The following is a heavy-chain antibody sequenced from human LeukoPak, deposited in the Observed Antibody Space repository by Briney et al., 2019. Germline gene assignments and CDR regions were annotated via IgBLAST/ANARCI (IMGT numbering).Heavy chain of an antibody. CDR2: ISGSGSDM. D-gene: IGHD2-8*01. V-gene: IGHV3-11*01. CDR1: GFGFSDSY. Sequence: PGGSLRLSCVVSGFGFSDSYMTWIRQTPGKVLEWLAYISGSGSDMYYADSVKGRFTISRDNAKNSLYLQMNSLRPDDTALYYCSTDPRLLIYWGHGTLVTVSS. CDR3: STDPRLLIY. J-gene: IGHJ4*01.